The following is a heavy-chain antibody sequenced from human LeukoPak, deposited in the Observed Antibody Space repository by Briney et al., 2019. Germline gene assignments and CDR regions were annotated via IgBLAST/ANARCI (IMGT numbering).Heavy chain of an antibody. J-gene: IGHJ4*02. Sequence: ASVKVSCKASGYTFTGYYMHWVRQAPGQGLEWMGWINPNSGGTNYAQKFQGRVTMTRDTSISTAYMELSRLRSGDTAVYYCARDRPVNRCSSTSCYSNYWGQGTLVTVSS. D-gene: IGHD2-2*02. CDR2: INPNSGGT. V-gene: IGHV1-2*02. CDR3: ARDRPVNRCSSTSCYSNY. CDR1: GYTFTGYY.